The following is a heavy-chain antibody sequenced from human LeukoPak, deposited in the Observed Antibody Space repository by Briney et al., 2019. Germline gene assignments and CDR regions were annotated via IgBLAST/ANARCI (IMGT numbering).Heavy chain of an antibody. CDR1: GYSFTSYW. J-gene: IGHJ6*02. CDR3: ARAASAHYYYYGMDV. V-gene: IGHV5-51*01. CDR2: IYPGDSDT. D-gene: IGHD2-15*01. Sequence: GESLKISCKGSGYSFTSYWIGWVRQMPGKGLEWMGIIYPGDSDTRYSPSFQGQATISADKSISTAYLQWSSLKASDTAMYYCARAASAHYYYYGMDVWGQGTTVTVSS.